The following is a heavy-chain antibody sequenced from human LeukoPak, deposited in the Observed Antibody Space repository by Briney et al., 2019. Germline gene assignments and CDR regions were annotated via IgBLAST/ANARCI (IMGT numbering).Heavy chain of an antibody. V-gene: IGHV1-46*01. Sequence: ASVKVSCKVSGYTLTELSMHWVRQAPGKGLEWMGIINTSGATTRYGQKFKGRVTATRDTSTSTVYMEMSSLNSEDTAVYYCARGLESSGWYGMDVWGQGTTIIVSS. CDR2: INTSGATT. CDR3: ARGLESSGWYGMDV. CDR1: GYTLTELS. J-gene: IGHJ6*02. D-gene: IGHD6-19*01.